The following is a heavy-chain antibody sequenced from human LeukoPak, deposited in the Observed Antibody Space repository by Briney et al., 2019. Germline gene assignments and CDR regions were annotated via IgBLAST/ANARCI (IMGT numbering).Heavy chain of an antibody. CDR2: INPSGGST. V-gene: IGHV1-46*01. D-gene: IGHD3-22*01. Sequence: RASVKVSCKASGYTFTSYYMHWVRQAPGQGLEWMGIINPSGGSTSYAQKFQGRVTTTRDTSTSTVYMELSSLRSEDTAVYYCARDPRYDSSGYYFDYWGQGTLVTVSS. J-gene: IGHJ4*02. CDR3: ARDPRYDSSGYYFDY. CDR1: GYTFTSYY.